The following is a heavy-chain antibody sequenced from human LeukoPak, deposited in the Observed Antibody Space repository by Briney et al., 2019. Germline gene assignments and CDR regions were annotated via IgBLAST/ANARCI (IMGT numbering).Heavy chain of an antibody. CDR2: IYYSGST. J-gene: IGHJ5*02. CDR1: GGSISSYY. Sequence: PSETLSLTCTVSGGSISSYYWSWIRQPPGKGLEWIGYIYYSGSTNYNPSLKSRVTISVDTSKNQFSLKLSSVTAADTAVYYCARDALAAAGGNPFKWFDPWGQGTLVTVSS. V-gene: IGHV4-59*01. CDR3: ARDALAAAGGNPFKWFDP. D-gene: IGHD6-13*01.